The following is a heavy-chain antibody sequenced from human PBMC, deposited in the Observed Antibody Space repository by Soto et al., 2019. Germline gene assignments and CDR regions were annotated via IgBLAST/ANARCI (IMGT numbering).Heavy chain of an antibody. CDR1: GGSISSGDYY. D-gene: IGHD3-10*01. V-gene: IGHV4-30-4*01. J-gene: IGHJ4*02. Sequence: SETLSLTCTVSGGSISSGDYYWSWIRQPPGKGLEWIGYIYYSGSTYYNPSLKSRVTISVDTSKNQFSLKLSSVTAADTAVYYCARDGWLGEGYFDYWGQGTLVTVSS. CDR3: ARDGWLGEGYFDY. CDR2: IYYSGST.